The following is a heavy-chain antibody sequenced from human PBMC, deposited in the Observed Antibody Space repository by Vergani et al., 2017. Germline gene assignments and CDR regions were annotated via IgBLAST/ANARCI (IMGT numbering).Heavy chain of an antibody. J-gene: IGHJ6*02. V-gene: IGHV1-69*13. CDR1: GYNFANYA. CDR3: ASRDITVFGVVIIRGYYYYGMDV. Sequence: LVPSGSEVKNPGASVRVTCKASGYNFANYAISWVRQAPGQGLEWMGGIIPIFGTANYAQKFQGRVTITADESTSTAYMELSSLRSEDTAVYYCASRDITVFGVVIIRGYYYYGMDVWGQGTTVTVSS. CDR2: IIPIFGTA. D-gene: IGHD3-3*01.